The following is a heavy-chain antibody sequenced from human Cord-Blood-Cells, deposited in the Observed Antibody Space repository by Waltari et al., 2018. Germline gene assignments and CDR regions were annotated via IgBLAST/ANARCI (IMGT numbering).Heavy chain of an antibody. D-gene: IGHD3-16*01. J-gene: IGHJ2*01. CDR3: ARRSGEVPAWYFDL. CDR1: GGPISSSRYS. CDR2: IYYRGST. V-gene: IGHV4-39*07. Sequence: QLQLQESGPGLVKPSETLSLTCTVSGGPISSSRYSWGGIRQPPGKGLEWIGSIYYRGSTYYNPSLKSRVTISVDTSKNQFSLKLSSVTAADTAVYYCARRSGEVPAWYFDLWGRGTLVTVSS.